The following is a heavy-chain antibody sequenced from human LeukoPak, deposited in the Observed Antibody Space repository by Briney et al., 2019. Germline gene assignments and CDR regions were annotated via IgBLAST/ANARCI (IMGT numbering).Heavy chain of an antibody. J-gene: IGHJ5*02. CDR3: ARHDRLAAAGLNWFDP. CDR1: DGSITTNDXX. Sequence: PSETLSLTCSVSDGSITTNDXXXXXXXXXXXXGXEWXGSISXSGSPYHHPXLXXXXXISVDAXKNQFALNLSSVTAADTAIYYCARHDRLAAAGLNWFDPWGQGTLVTVSS. D-gene: IGHD6-13*01. CDR2: ISXSGSP. V-gene: IGHV4-39*01.